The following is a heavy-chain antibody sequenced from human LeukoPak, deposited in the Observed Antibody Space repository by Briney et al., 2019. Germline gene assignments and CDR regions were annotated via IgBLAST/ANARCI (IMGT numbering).Heavy chain of an antibody. CDR3: AREMGGCRGFGTSCYPTPFDY. CDR1: GGSISSSSYY. Sequence: PSETLSLTCTVSGGSISSSSYYWGWIRQPPGKGLEWIGSIYYSGSTYYNPSLKSRVTISVDTSKNQFSLKLSSETAADTAVYYCAREMGGCRGFGTSCYPTPFDYWGQGTLVTVSS. D-gene: IGHD2-2*01. J-gene: IGHJ4*02. CDR2: IYYSGST. V-gene: IGHV4-39*07.